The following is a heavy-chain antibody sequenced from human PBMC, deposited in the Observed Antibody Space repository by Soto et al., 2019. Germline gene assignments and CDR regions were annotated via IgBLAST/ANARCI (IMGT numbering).Heavy chain of an antibody. J-gene: IGHJ5*02. D-gene: IGHD4-17*01. Sequence: QVQLQESGPGLVKPSGTLSLTCAVSGGSISSSNWWSWVRQSPGKGLEWIGEIYHSGSTNYNPSLKSRVTISVDKSKNQFSLKLNSVTAADMAVYYCARARSDDYGDYITWGQGTLVTVSS. CDR3: ARARSDDYGDYIT. CDR2: IYHSGST. V-gene: IGHV4-4*02. CDR1: GGSISSSNW.